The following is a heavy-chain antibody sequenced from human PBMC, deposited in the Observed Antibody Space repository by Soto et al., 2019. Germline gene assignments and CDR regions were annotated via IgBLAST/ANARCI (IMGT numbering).Heavy chain of an antibody. V-gene: IGHV1-8*01. J-gene: IGHJ4*02. CDR1: GYTFTNHD. CDR3: ARVGGNWNDDYFDH. Sequence: QVQLVQSGAEVKKPGASVKASCKASGYTFTNHDINWVRQTTGKGLEWMGWMNPNSGDTGYAQKFQGRVTMTRDTSIRTAYMELSNLRSDDTAVYYCARVGGNWNDDYFDHWGQGSLVTVSS. D-gene: IGHD1-1*01. CDR2: MNPNSGDT.